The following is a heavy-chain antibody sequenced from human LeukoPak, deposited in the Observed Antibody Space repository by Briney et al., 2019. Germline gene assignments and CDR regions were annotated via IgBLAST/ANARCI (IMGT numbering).Heavy chain of an antibody. CDR2: IYTSGST. V-gene: IGHV4-4*07. CDR3: ARVTTTVRYHYYGMDV. D-gene: IGHD4-4*01. J-gene: IGHJ6*02. CDR1: GGSISGYY. Sequence: SETLSLTCSVSGGSISGYYWSWIRQPAGKGLEWIGRIYTSGSTNYNPSLKSRLTMSVDTSKNQFSLKLTFVTAADTAVYYCARVTTTVRYHYYGMDVWGQGTTVTVSS.